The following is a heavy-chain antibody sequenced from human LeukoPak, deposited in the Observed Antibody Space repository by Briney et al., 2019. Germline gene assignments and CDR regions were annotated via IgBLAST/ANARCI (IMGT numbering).Heavy chain of an antibody. CDR3: AISGGYWAWAH. D-gene: IGHD1-26*01. V-gene: IGHV3-30*02. J-gene: IGHJ4*02. Sequence: GGSLRLSCAASGFTFSTYGMHWVRQAPGKGLEWVAFIRSDGSHKYYADSVKGRFTISRDNSKNTLYLQMNSLRAEDTAVYYCAISGGYWAWAHWGQGTLVTVSS. CDR1: GFTFSTYG. CDR2: IRSDGSHK.